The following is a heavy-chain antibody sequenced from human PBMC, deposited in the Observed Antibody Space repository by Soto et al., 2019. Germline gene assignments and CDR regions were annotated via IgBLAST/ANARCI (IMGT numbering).Heavy chain of an antibody. Sequence: ASVKVSCKASGYTFTIYYMHWVRQAPGQGLEWMGIINPSGGSTSYAQKFQGRVTMTRDTSTSTVYMELSSLRSEDTAVYYCARTRDYCSSTSCHINYYFDYLGQGTLVTVS. D-gene: IGHD2-2*02. J-gene: IGHJ4*02. CDR3: ARTRDYCSSTSCHINYYFDY. V-gene: IGHV1-46*03. CDR1: GYTFTIYY. CDR2: INPSGGST.